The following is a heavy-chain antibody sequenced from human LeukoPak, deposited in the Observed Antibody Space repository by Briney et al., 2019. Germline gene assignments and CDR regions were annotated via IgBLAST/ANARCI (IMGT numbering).Heavy chain of an antibody. J-gene: IGHJ4*02. V-gene: IGHV3-7*05. D-gene: IGHD1-26*01. CDR3: ATWSNAWEFDY. CDR1: GFTFSSSW. Sequence: GGSLRLSCAASGFTFSSSWMTWVRQAPGKGLKWVAHINEDGSDKYYVDSVTGRFSISRDNTKNSLYLQMSSLRAEDTAVYYCATWSNAWEFDYWGQGTLVSVSS. CDR2: INEDGSDK.